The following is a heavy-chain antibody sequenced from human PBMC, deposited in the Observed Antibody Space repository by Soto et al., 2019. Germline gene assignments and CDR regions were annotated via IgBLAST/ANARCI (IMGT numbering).Heavy chain of an antibody. D-gene: IGHD5-12*01. Sequence: PGGSLRLSCAASGFTFSNYDMHWVRQVTGKGLEWISGIGTAGDTYYAGSVKGRFTISRENAKNSLYLQMNSLRAEDTAVYYCARGLYSGWHYFDYWGQGTLVTVSS. CDR2: IGTAGDT. V-gene: IGHV3-13*01. CDR1: GFTFSNYD. CDR3: ARGLYSGWHYFDY. J-gene: IGHJ4*02.